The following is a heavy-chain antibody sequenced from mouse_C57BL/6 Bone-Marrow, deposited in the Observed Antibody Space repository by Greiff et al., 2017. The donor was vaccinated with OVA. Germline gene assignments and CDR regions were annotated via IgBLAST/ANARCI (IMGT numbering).Heavy chain of an antibody. CDR2: IYPRSGNT. D-gene: IGHD1-1*01. CDR3: AIQITTREYYFDY. J-gene: IGHJ2*01. V-gene: IGHV1-81*01. Sequence: QVQLQQSGAELARPGASVKLSCKASGYTFTSYGISWVKQRTGQGLEWIGEIYPRSGNTYYNEKFKGKATLTADKSSSTAYMELRSLTSEDSAVYFCAIQITTREYYFDYWGQGTTLTVSS. CDR1: GYTFTSYG.